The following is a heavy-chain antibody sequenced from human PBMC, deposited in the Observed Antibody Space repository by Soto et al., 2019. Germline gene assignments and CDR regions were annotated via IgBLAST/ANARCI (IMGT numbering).Heavy chain of an antibody. CDR1: GYTFTGYY. CDR2: INPNSGGT. Sequence: ASVKVSCKASGYTFTGYYMHWVRQAPGQGLEWMGWINPNSGGTNYAQKFQGRVTMTRDTSISTAYMELSRLRSDDTAVYYCARDPSFDRLFTGFDYWGQGTLVTVSS. CDR3: ARDPSFDRLFTGFDY. D-gene: IGHD3-9*01. V-gene: IGHV1-2*02. J-gene: IGHJ4*02.